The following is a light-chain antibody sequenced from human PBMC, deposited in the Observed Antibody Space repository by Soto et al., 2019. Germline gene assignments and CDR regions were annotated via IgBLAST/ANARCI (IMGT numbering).Light chain of an antibody. Sequence: DIQMTQSPSSLSASVGDRVTITCQASQDISNYLNWYQQKPGKAPKLLIYDASNLETGVPSRFSGSGSGTDFTFTISSLQPEDIETHYCQQYDNLPRTLGRGTEVDIK. V-gene: IGKV1-33*01. CDR3: QQYDNLPRT. CDR1: QDISNY. CDR2: DAS. J-gene: IGKJ1*01.